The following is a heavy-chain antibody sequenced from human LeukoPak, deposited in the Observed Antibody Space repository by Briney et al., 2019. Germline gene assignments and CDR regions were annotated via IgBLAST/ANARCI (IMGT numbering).Heavy chain of an antibody. D-gene: IGHD6-13*01. CDR3: ARDRADSSSGGQVGYFDS. J-gene: IGHJ4*02. V-gene: IGHV1-18*01. CDR2: ISAYNGNT. Sequence: ASVNVSCKASGYSFTNYGISGVRQAPGQGGEWMGWISAYNGNTNYAQKFQGRVTMTTDRSTSTAYMELRTLRSDYTAVFYCARDRADSSSGGQVGYFDSWGQGTLVTVSS. CDR1: GYSFTNYG.